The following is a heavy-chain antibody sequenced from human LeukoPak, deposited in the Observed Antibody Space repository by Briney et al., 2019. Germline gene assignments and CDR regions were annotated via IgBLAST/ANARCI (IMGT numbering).Heavy chain of an antibody. CDR2: IYSGGST. J-gene: IGHJ3*02. CDR3: ARARYISSWDGFDI. D-gene: IGHD6-13*01. Sequence: PGGSLRLSCAASEFSVGSNYMTWVRQAPGKGLEWVSLIYSGGSTYYADSVKGRFTISRDNSKNTLYLQMNSLRAEDTAVYYCARARYISSWDGFDIWGQGTMVTVSS. CDR1: EFSVGSNY. V-gene: IGHV3-66*01.